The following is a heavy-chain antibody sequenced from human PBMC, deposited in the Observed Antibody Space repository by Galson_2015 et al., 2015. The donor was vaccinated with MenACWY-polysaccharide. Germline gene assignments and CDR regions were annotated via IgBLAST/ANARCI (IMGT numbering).Heavy chain of an antibody. CDR2: IYYSGST. CDR1: GGSISSYY. J-gene: IGHJ4*02. D-gene: IGHD3-9*01. Sequence: SETLSLTCTVSGGSISSYYWSWIRQPPGKGLEWIGYIYYSGSTNYNPSLKSRVTISVDTSKNQFSLKLSSVTAADTAVYYCARLVSFRYFDYWGQGTLVTVSS. V-gene: IGHV4-59*01. CDR3: ARLVSFRYFDY.